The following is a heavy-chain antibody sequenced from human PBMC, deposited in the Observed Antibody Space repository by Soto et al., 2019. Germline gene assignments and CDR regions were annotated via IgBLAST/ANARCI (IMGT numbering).Heavy chain of an antibody. CDR3: ARVYGDYLDY. J-gene: IGHJ4*02. V-gene: IGHV4-59*01. CDR1: GGSISSYY. CDR2: IYYSVST. D-gene: IGHD4-17*01. Sequence: PSETLSLTCTVSGGSISSYYWSWIRQPPGKGLEWIGYIYYSVSTNYNPSLKSRVTISVDTSKNQFSLNLSSVTAADTAVYYCARVYGDYLDYWGQGTLVTVSS.